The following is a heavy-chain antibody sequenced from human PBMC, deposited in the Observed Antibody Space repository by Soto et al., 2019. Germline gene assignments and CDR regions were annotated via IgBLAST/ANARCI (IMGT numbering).Heavy chain of an antibody. CDR3: AHRAYFDSGKQFDY. Sequence: QITLKESGPPLVKPTQTLTLTCTFSGFSLSTSGVGVGWIHQPPGKALEWLAIIYWDDEKRYSPSLKTRLTVTKDTSKNQVVLTMTNVDPVDTATYYCAHRAYFDSGKQFDYWGQGTLVSVSS. J-gene: IGHJ4*02. D-gene: IGHD3-10*01. V-gene: IGHV2-5*02. CDR1: GFSLSTSGVG. CDR2: IYWDDEK.